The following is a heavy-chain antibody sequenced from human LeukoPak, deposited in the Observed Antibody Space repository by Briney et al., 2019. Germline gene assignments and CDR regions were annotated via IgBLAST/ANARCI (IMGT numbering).Heavy chain of an antibody. J-gene: IGHJ4*02. D-gene: IGHD2-2*01. CDR3: ARDNAPAGGGLDY. CDR2: IYTGGPT. CDR1: GFTVSSNH. Sequence: QPGGSLRLSCAASGFTVSSNHMTWVRQAPGKGLEWVSEIYTGGPTFYADSVTGRFTISRDNSKNTVYLQMNSLGVEDTARYYCARDNAPAGGGLDYWGQGTLVTVSS. V-gene: IGHV3-53*01.